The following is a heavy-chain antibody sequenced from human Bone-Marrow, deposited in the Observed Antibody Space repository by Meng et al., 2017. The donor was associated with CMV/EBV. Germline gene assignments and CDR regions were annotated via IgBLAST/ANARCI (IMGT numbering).Heavy chain of an antibody. CDR2: INPNSGGT. D-gene: IGHD2-8*01. Sequence: ASVQVSCKASGYTFTGYYMHWVRQAPGQGLEWMGWINPNSGGTNYAQKFQGRVTMTRDTSISTVYMELSRLRAADMDGYYCAREVYGGGCYNEVYLDDWGQGTLVTVSS. CDR1: GYTFTGYY. J-gene: IGHJ4*02. V-gene: IGHV1-2*02. CDR3: AREVYGGGCYNEVYLDD.